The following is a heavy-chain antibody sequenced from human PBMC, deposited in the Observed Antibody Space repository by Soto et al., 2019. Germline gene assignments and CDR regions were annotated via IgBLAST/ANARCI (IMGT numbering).Heavy chain of an antibody. Sequence: XSVKVSCKASGYTFTSYAMHWGRQAPVQRLEWMGWINAGNGNTKYSQKFQGRVTITRDTSASTAYMELSSLRSEDTAVYYRAREVVAASGPGFDPWGQGTLVTVSS. D-gene: IGHD2-15*01. CDR2: INAGNGNT. J-gene: IGHJ5*02. CDR3: AREVVAASGPGFDP. CDR1: GYTFTSYA. V-gene: IGHV1-3*01.